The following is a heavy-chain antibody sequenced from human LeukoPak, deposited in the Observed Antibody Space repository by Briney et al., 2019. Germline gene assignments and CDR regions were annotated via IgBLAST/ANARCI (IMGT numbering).Heavy chain of an antibody. Sequence: TGGSLRLSCAASGFTFSTYAMSWVRQAPGKGLGWVSAIGDTTYYADSVKGRFTISRDNSKNTLYLQMDNLRAEDAAIYYCAKAYAFVGANYFDYWGQGTLVTVSS. CDR2: IGDTT. V-gene: IGHV3-23*01. J-gene: IGHJ4*02. CDR3: AKAYAFVGANYFDY. D-gene: IGHD1-26*01. CDR1: GFTFSTYA.